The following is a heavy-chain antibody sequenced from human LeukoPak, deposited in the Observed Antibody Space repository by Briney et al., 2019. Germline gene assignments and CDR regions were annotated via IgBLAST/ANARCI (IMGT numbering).Heavy chain of an antibody. J-gene: IGHJ3*02. CDR2: IYYSGST. Sequence: SETLSLTCTVSGGSISSYYWSWIRQPPGKGLEWIGYIYYSGSTNYNPSLKSRVTISVATSKNQFSLKLSSVTAADTAVYYCARDRRYSYGFSDAFDIWGQGTMVSVSS. CDR1: GGSISSYY. D-gene: IGHD5-18*01. V-gene: IGHV4-59*01. CDR3: ARDRRYSYGFSDAFDI.